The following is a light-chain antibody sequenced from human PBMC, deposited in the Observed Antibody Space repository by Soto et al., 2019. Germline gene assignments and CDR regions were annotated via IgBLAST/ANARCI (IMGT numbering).Light chain of an antibody. CDR3: TSYAGSNNFFYV. CDR1: SSDVGGYNY. V-gene: IGLV2-8*01. J-gene: IGLJ1*01. Sequence: LTQPPSASGSPGPSVTISCTGTSSDVGGYNYVSWYQQHPGKAPKLMIYEVSKRPSGVPDRFSGSKSGNTASLTVSGLQAEDEADYYCTSYAGSNNFFYVFGTGTKVTVL. CDR2: EVS.